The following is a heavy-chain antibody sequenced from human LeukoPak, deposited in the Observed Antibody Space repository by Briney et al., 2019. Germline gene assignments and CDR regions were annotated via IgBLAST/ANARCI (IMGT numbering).Heavy chain of an antibody. CDR2: INPNNGGT. D-gene: IGHD2-15*01. CDR3: ARVRCSGGSCYMSNWFDS. CDR1: GYTFTAYY. J-gene: IGHJ5*01. Sequence: ASVKVSCKASGYTFTAYYMHWVRQAPGQGLEWMGWINPNNGGTNYGEKFQGRVTMTRDTSLSSAYLELSSLRSDDTALYYCARVRCSGGSCYMSNWFDSWGQGTLVTVSS. V-gene: IGHV1-2*02.